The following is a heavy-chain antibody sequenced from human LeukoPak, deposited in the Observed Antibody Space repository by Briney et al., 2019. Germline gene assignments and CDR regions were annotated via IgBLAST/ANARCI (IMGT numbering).Heavy chain of an antibody. CDR3: GRPSTDWSHRGYYFDY. D-gene: IGHD3-3*01. J-gene: IGHJ4*02. V-gene: IGHV5-51*01. Sequence: GESLKISCKGSGYSFTSYWIGWVRQMPGKGLEWMGIIFPSDSDTRYSPSFQGQVTISVDKSISTAYLQWSSLKASDTAMYYCGRPSTDWSHRGYYFDYWGQGTLVTVSS. CDR2: IFPSDSDT. CDR1: GYSFTSYW.